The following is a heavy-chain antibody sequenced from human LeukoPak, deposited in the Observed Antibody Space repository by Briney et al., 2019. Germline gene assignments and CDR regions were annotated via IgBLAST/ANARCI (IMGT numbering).Heavy chain of an antibody. Sequence: PGGSLRLSCAASGFLVSVNQMSWVRQVPGKGLEWISVLHRGGGTNYADSVKGRFIISRDNSNNSLYLQMHNLRPEDTALYYCARAHGSGSYDVFWWFDSWGLGTLVTVSS. CDR3: ARAHGSGSYDVFWWFDS. V-gene: IGHV3-66*01. CDR2: LHRGGGT. D-gene: IGHD3-10*01. CDR1: GFLVSVNQ. J-gene: IGHJ5*01.